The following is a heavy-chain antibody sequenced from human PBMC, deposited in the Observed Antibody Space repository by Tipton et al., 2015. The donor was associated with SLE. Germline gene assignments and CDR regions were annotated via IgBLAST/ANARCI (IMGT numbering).Heavy chain of an antibody. D-gene: IGHD2-2*03. V-gene: IGHV6-1*01. Sequence: QLVQSGPEVKPSQTLSLTCAISGDSVSSDNVAWNWIRQSPSRGLEWLGRTYYRSKWGNDYAVSVKSRITINPDTSKNQFSLQLNSVTPDDTAVYYCVRDWMWAFDIWGQGTVVTVSS. J-gene: IGHJ3*02. CDR2: TYYRSKWGN. CDR1: GDSVSSDNVA. CDR3: VRDWMWAFDI.